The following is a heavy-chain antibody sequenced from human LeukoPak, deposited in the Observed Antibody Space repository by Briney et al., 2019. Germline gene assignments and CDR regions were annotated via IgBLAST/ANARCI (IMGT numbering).Heavy chain of an antibody. D-gene: IGHD3/OR15-3a*01. CDR3: ARFLGPSGGLDH. Sequence: GDSLKISCKGSGYSFASYWIGWVRQMPGKGLEWMGITYPDDSETRYGASFQGQVTISADKSISIAYLQWSSLKASDTAMYYCARFLGPSGGLDHWGQGTRVTVSS. CDR1: GYSFASYW. J-gene: IGHJ4*02. CDR2: TYPDDSET. V-gene: IGHV5-51*01.